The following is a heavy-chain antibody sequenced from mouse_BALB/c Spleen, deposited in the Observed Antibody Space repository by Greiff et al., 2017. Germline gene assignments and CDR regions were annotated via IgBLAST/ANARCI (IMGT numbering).Heavy chain of an antibody. CDR2: ISSGSSTI. J-gene: IGHJ4*01. Sequence: EVQLVESGGGLVQPGGSRKLSCAASGFTFSSFGMHWVRQAPEKGLEWVAYISSGSSTIYYADTVKGRFTISRDNPKNTLFLQMTSLRSEDTAMYYCARGVYYDYHYAMDYWGQGTSVTVSS. D-gene: IGHD2-4*01. CDR1: GFTFSSFG. CDR3: ARGVYYDYHYAMDY. V-gene: IGHV5-17*02.